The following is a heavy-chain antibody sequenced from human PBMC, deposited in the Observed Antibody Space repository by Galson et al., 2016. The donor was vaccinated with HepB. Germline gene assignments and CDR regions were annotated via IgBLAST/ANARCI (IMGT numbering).Heavy chain of an antibody. CDR2: IKQDESEK. CDR1: GFTFGSYW. CDR3: AKYSGSDVYFDY. V-gene: IGHV3-7*01. D-gene: IGHD5-12*01. Sequence: SLRLSCAASGFTFGSYWMAWVRQAPGKGLEWVANIKQDESEKDYVDSVKGRITISRDNAKTSLYLQMISLRDEDTAVYYCAKYSGSDVYFDYWGRGTLVTVSS. J-gene: IGHJ4*02.